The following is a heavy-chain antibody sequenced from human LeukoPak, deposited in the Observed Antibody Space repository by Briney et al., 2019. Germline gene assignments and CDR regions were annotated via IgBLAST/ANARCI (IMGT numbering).Heavy chain of an antibody. V-gene: IGHV4-59*01. CDR3: AGGTYCGADCYSGFDY. D-gene: IGHD2-21*02. CDR1: GGSINSYY. Sequence: PSETLSLTCTVSGGSINSYYWSWIRQPPGKGLEWIGYIYDSGSTSYNPSLKSRFTISVDTSKNQFSLKLSSVTAADTAVYYCAGGTYCGADCYSGFDYWGQGTLVTVSS. J-gene: IGHJ4*02. CDR2: IYDSGST.